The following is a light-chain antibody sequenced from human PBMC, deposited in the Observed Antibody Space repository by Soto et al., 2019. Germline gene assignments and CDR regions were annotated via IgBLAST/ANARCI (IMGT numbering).Light chain of an antibody. V-gene: IGKV3-15*01. Sequence: EIVMTQSPATLSVSPGERATLSCRASQSVSSNLARYHQKTGQAPRLLIYGASTRATGIPVRSSGSGSWTAFFLTISSLQSADVAVNYCQQYNNWPPWTFGQGTKVEIK. CDR3: QQYNNWPPWT. J-gene: IGKJ1*01. CDR1: QSVSSN. CDR2: GAS.